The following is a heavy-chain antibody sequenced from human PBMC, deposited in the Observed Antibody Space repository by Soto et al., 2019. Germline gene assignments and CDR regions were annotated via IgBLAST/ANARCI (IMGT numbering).Heavy chain of an antibody. CDR1: GFTLSNYW. Sequence: EVQLVESGGVSVQPGGSLRLSCTASGFTLSNYWMHWVRQAPGKGLVWVSRINTDGSTTTYADSVKGRFTISRDNAENTLYLQMNSLRDEDTAVYYCVRIRRGDGYSFGYWGQGTLFTVSS. V-gene: IGHV3-74*01. D-gene: IGHD2-15*01. J-gene: IGHJ4*02. CDR3: VRIRRGDGYSFGY. CDR2: INTDGSTT.